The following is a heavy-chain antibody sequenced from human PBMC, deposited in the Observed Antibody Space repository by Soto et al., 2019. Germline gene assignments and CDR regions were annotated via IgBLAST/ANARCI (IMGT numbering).Heavy chain of an antibody. CDR3: AIGSVVVMGAATGGLIY. Sequence: GQLVQSGAEVKGPGASIRVSCKTSGYTFADFYIHWVRQAPGQGLEWMGGIIPMFGTPKYAQRFQGRVSITADKSTTTAYMELSSLRSEDTAVYYCAIGSVVVMGAATGGLIYWGQGALVTVSS. V-gene: IGHV1-69*06. J-gene: IGHJ4*02. D-gene: IGHD2-21*01. CDR1: GYTFADFY. CDR2: IIPMFGTP.